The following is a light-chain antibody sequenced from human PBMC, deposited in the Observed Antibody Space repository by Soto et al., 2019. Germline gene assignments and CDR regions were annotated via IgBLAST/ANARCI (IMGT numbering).Light chain of an antibody. CDR3: SSYGASNKLI. CDR2: EVS. J-gene: IGLJ2*01. CDR1: SSDVGGYNY. Sequence: QSALTQPPSASGSPGQSVTISCTGTSSDVGGYNYVSWYQQHPGKAPKLMIYEVSKRPSGVPDRFSGSKSGNTASLTVSGLLAEDEANYYCSSYGASNKLIFGGGTKLTVL. V-gene: IGLV2-8*01.